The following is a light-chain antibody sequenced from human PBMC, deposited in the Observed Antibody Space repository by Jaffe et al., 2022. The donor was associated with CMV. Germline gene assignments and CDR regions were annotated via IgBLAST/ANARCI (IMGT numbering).Light chain of an antibody. V-gene: IGKV3-20*01. Sequence: EIVLTQSPGTLSLSPGERATLSCRASQSISSSYLAWYQQKPGQAPRLLMYGASTRATGIPERFSGSGSGTDFTLTISRLEPEDFAVYSCQQYAGSPYTFGQGTKLEIK. CDR2: GAS. J-gene: IGKJ2*01. CDR3: QQYAGSPYT. CDR1: QSISSSY.